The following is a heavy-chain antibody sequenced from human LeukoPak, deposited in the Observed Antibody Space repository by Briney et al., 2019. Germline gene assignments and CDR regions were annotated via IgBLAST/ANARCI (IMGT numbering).Heavy chain of an antibody. D-gene: IGHD6-13*01. J-gene: IGHJ4*02. CDR3: ARDEYSSSWYDDSHGY. CDR1: GFTFSSYS. CDR2: ISSSSSYI. Sequence: NPRGSLRLSSAASGFTFSSYSMNWVCQGPGKGLGWVSSISSSSSYIYYADSVKGRFTISRDNAKNSLYLQMNSLRAEDTAVYYCARDEYSSSWYDDSHGYWGQGTLVTVSS. V-gene: IGHV3-21*01.